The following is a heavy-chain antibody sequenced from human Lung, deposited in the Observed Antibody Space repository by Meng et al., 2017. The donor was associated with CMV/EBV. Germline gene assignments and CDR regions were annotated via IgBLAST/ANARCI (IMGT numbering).Heavy chain of an antibody. Sequence: GESLKISCAASGFPFSSYAMSWVLQAPGKGLEWVSAISGGGDRTYNADSVRGRFTISRDESKNTVYLQMSSLRAEDTAVYYCAKGPLRSGSYPSYFDYWRQGALVTVSS. CDR1: GFPFSSYA. J-gene: IGHJ4*02. V-gene: IGHV3-23*01. CDR2: ISGGGDRT. D-gene: IGHD1-26*01. CDR3: AKGPLRSGSYPSYFDY.